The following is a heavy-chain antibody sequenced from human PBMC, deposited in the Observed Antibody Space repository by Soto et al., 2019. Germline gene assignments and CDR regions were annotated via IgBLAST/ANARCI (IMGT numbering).Heavy chain of an antibody. D-gene: IGHD2-2*01. CDR3: AREPCDTSCDFGYYGMDV. V-gene: IGHV3-7*03. J-gene: IGHJ6*02. Sequence: EVQLVESGGGLVQPEGSLRLSCAASGFTFSSYWMTWVRQAPGKGLQWVANIKQDGSEKYYLDSVKGRFTISRDNAKNSLYLQMNSLRAEDTAVYYCAREPCDTSCDFGYYGMDVWGQGTTVTVSS. CDR1: GFTFSSYW. CDR2: IKQDGSEK.